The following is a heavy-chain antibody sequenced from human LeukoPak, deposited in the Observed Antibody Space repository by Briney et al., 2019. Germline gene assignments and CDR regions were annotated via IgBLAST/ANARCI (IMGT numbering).Heavy chain of an antibody. CDR3: ARERGGITMIVVATYYFDY. CDR1: GGTLSSYA. V-gene: IGHV1-69*05. CDR2: IIPIFGTA. J-gene: IGHJ4*02. Sequence: ASVKVSCKASGGTLSSYAISWVRQAPGQGLEWMGRIIPIFGTANYAQKFQGRVTITTDESTSTAYVELSSLRSEDTAVYYCARERGGITMIVVATYYFDYWGQGTLVTVSS. D-gene: IGHD3-22*01.